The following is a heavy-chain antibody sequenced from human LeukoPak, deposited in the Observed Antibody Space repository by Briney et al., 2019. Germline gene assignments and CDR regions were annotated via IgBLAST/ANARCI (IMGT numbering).Heavy chain of an antibody. J-gene: IGHJ6*02. CDR1: GGSISSGDYY. V-gene: IGHV4-30-4*08. D-gene: IGHD6-13*01. Sequence: TLSLTCTVSGGSISSGDYYWSWIRQPPGKGLEWIGYIYYSGSTYYNPSLKSRVTISVDTSKNQFSLKLSSVTAADSAVYFCARHITTGSWSSNYYYYGMDVWGQGTTVTVSS. CDR3: ARHITTGSWSSNYYYYGMDV. CDR2: IYYSGST.